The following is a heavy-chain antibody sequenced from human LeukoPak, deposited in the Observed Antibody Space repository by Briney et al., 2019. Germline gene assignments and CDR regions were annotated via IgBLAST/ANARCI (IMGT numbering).Heavy chain of an antibody. CDR2: IYYSGST. V-gene: IGHV4-59*01. J-gene: IGHJ4*02. Sequence: SEILSLTCTVSGGSISSYYWSWIRQPPGKGLEWIGYIYYSGSTNYNPSLKSRVTISVDTSKNQFSLKLSSVTAADTAVYYCARELEMATPDYWGQGTLVTVSS. CDR3: ARELEMATPDY. D-gene: IGHD5-24*01. CDR1: GGSISSYY.